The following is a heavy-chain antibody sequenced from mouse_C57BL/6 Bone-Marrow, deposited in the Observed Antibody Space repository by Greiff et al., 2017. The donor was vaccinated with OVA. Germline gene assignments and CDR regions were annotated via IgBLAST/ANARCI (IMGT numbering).Heavy chain of an antibody. D-gene: IGHD2-3*01. CDR3: TTLGWLLCDY. Sequence: VQLQQSGAELVRPGASVKLSCTASGFNIKDDYMHWVKQRPEQGLEWIGWIDPENGDTEYASKFQGKATITADTSSNTAYLQLSSLTSEDTAVYYCTTLGWLLCDYWGQGTTLTVSS. CDR1: GFNIKDDY. J-gene: IGHJ2*01. CDR2: IDPENGDT. V-gene: IGHV14-4*01.